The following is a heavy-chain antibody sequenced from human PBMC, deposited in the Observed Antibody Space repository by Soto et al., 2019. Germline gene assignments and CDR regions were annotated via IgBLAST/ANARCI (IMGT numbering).Heavy chain of an antibody. CDR3: ARGGNGYENWPPYYYYGMDV. Sequence: GGSLRLSCAASGFTFDSYWMTWVRQAPGKGLEWVAHIKQDGGQTYYVDSVKGRFTVSRDNAKTSLYLQMNSLRAEDTSVYFCARGGNGYENWPPYYYYGMDVWGQGTTVTVSS. D-gene: IGHD5-12*01. CDR1: GFTFDSYW. V-gene: IGHV3-7*01. J-gene: IGHJ6*02. CDR2: IKQDGGQT.